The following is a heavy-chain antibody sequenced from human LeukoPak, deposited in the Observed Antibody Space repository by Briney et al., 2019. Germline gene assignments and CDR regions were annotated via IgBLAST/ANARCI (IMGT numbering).Heavy chain of an antibody. CDR1: GGSISSYY. J-gene: IGHJ4*02. V-gene: IGHV4-59*01. CDR2: VYYSGST. CDR3: ARDSGYDGGFDY. Sequence: SQTLSLTCTVSGGSISSYYWSWIRQPPGKGLEWIGYVYYSGSTNYNPSLKSRVTISVDTSKNQFSLKLSSVTAADTAVYYCARDSGYDGGFDYWGQGTLVTVSS. D-gene: IGHD5-12*01.